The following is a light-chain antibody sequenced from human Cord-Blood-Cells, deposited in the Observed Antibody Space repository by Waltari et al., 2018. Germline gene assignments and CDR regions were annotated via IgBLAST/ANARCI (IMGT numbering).Light chain of an antibody. CDR2: SNK. CDR1: CPNLGSNT. J-gene: IGLJ1*01. V-gene: IGLV1-44*01. CDR3: AAWDDSLNGYV. Sequence: QSVLTQPPSASGTPGHRVTIPCSGRCPNLGSNTVNWYQQLPGTAPKLLIYSNKQRPSGVPDRFAGSKSGTSASLAISGLQSEDEADYYCAAWDDSLNGYVFGTGTKVTVL.